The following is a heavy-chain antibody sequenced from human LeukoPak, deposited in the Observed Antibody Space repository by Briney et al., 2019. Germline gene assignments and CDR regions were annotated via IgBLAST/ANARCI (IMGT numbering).Heavy chain of an antibody. V-gene: IGHV1-69*13. CDR1: GGTFSSYA. J-gene: IGHJ6*02. CDR3: ATIAAAGTQYYYYGMDV. CDR2: IIPIFGTA. D-gene: IGHD6-13*01. Sequence: SVKVSYKASGGTFSSYAISWVRQAPGQGLEWMGGIIPIFGTANYAQKFQGRVTITADESTSTTYMELSSLRSEDTAVYYCATIAAAGTQYYYYGMDVWGQGTTVTVSS.